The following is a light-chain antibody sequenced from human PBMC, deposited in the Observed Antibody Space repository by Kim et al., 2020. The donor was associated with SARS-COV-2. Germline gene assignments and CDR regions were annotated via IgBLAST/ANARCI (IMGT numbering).Light chain of an antibody. CDR1: QSIGNY. J-gene: IGKJ1*01. V-gene: IGKV1-5*01. CDR2: DAS. Sequence: GDRVTITCRASQSIGNYLAWDQQKPGKAPKVLIYDASSLESGVPSRFSGSGSGTEFTLNINSLQPDDFATYYCQQYLYYWTFGQGTKVDIK. CDR3: QQYLYYWT.